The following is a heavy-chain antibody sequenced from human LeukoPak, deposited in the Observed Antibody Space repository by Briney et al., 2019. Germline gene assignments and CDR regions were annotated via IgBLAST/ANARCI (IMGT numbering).Heavy chain of an antibody. Sequence: GGSLRLSCAASGFTFSGYSMNWVRQAPGKGLGWVSSISSSSSYIYYADSVKGRFTISRDNAKNSLYLQMNSLRAEDTAVYYCARDLRTVIGWYFDLWGRGTLVTVSS. CDR1: GFTFSGYS. V-gene: IGHV3-21*01. CDR2: ISSSSSYI. J-gene: IGHJ2*01. CDR3: ARDLRTVIGWYFDL. D-gene: IGHD4-17*01.